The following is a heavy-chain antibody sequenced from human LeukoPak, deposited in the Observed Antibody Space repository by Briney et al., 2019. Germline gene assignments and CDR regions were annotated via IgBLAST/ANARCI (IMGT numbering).Heavy chain of an antibody. J-gene: IGHJ4*02. CDR3: ARYNWNFDY. CDR1: GGSISSYY. CDR2: IYYSGST. Sequence: SETLSLTCTVSGGSISSYYWSWIRQPPGKGLEWIGYIYYSGSTNYNPSLKSRVTISVDTSKNQFSLKLSSVTAADTAVYYCARYNWNFDYWGQGTLVTVSA. V-gene: IGHV4-59*12. D-gene: IGHD1-20*01.